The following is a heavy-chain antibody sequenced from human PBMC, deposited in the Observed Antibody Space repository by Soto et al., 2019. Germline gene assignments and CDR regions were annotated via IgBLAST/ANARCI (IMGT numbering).Heavy chain of an antibody. CDR3: ARTSAGGKYYYGMDV. J-gene: IGHJ6*02. CDR1: GYSFTSYW. CDR2: IYPGDSDT. V-gene: IGHV5-51*01. D-gene: IGHD6-13*01. Sequence: PGESMRVSCKGAGYSFTSYWSGWVRQIPGKGLEWMGIIYPGDSDTRYSPSFQGQVTISADKSISTAYLQWSSLKASDTAMYYCARTSAGGKYYYGMDVWGQGTTVTVSS.